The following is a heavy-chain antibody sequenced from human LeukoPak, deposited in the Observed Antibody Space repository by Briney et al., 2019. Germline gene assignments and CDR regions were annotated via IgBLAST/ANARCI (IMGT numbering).Heavy chain of an antibody. V-gene: IGHV3-21*04. CDR2: ISSSSRYI. J-gene: IGHJ4*02. CDR1: GFPFRSYS. D-gene: IGHD3-10*01. CDR3: ASYLYKTLDY. Sequence: PGGSLRLSCAASGFPFRSYSMIWVRQAPGRGLEWVSCISSSSRYIYYADSVKGRCTLSRDNAKNSLFLQMNSLSAHDTGGYNCASYLYKTLDYWGQGTLVTVSS.